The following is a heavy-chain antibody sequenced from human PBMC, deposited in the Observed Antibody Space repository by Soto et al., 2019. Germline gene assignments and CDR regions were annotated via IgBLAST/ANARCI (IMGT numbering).Heavy chain of an antibody. Sequence: ASVKVSCKVSGYTLTELSMHWVRQAPGKGLEWMGGFDPEDGETIYAQKFQGRVTMTEDTSTDTAYMELSSLRSEDTAVYYCATGEMATIRIINFDYWGQGTLVTVSS. CDR2: FDPEDGET. J-gene: IGHJ4*02. V-gene: IGHV1-24*01. CDR3: ATGEMATIRIINFDY. CDR1: GYTLTELS. D-gene: IGHD5-12*01.